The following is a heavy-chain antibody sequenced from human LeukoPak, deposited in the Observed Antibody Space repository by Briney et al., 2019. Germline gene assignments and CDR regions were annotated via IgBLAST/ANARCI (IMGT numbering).Heavy chain of an antibody. D-gene: IGHD3-16*01. V-gene: IGHV4-59*01. J-gene: IGHJ4*02. CDR2: IYYSGST. CDR3: ARERRGDFDY. Sequence: GSLRLSCAASEFTFSAYAMHWVRQAPGKGLEWIGYIYYSGSTNYNPSLKSRVTISVDTSKNQFSLKLSSVTAADTAVYYCARERRGDFDYWGQGTLVTVSS. CDR1: EFTFSAYA.